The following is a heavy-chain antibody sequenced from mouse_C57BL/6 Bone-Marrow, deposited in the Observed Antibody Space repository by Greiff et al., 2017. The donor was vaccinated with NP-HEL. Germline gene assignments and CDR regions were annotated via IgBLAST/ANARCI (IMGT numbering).Heavy chain of an antibody. Sequence: LQQSGAELVKPGASVKISCKASGYAFSSYWMNWVKQRPGKGLEWIGQIYPGDGDTNYNGKFKGKATLSADTSSTTAYMQLSSLTSEDSAVYFCAREGYYYGSSLAWFAYWGQGTLVTVSA. V-gene: IGHV1-80*01. CDR2: IYPGDGDT. J-gene: IGHJ3*01. CDR3: AREGYYYGSSLAWFAY. CDR1: GYAFSSYW. D-gene: IGHD1-1*01.